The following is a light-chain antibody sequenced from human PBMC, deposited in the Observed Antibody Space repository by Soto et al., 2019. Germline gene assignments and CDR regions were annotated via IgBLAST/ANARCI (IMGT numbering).Light chain of an antibody. J-gene: IGLJ2*01. CDR2: EVS. Sequence: QSALTQPPSASGSPGQSVTISCTGTSSDVGGYNYVSWYQQHPGKAPKLMIYEVSKQPSGVPDRFSGSKSANTASLTVSGLQAEDEADYYCSSYAGSNVVFGGGTKLTVL. CDR1: SSDVGGYNY. V-gene: IGLV2-8*01. CDR3: SSYAGSNVV.